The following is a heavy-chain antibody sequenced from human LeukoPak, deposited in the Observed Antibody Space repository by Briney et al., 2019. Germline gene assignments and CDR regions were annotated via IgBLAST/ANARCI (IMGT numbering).Heavy chain of an antibody. CDR2: INPSGGGT. D-gene: IGHD4-17*01. V-gene: IGHV1-46*01. CDR3: ARGNPTNYGAYLYYFDY. CDR1: GYTFTTYY. J-gene: IGHJ4*02. Sequence: GASVKISCKASGYTFTTYYMHWVRQAPGQGLEWMGIINPSGGGTNYAQEFQGRVTMTRDTSTSTVYMDLNNLRSDDTAVNYCARGNPTNYGAYLYYFDYWGQGTLVTVSS.